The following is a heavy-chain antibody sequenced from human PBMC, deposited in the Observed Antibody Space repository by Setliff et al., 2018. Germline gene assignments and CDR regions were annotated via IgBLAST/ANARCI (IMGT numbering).Heavy chain of an antibody. J-gene: IGHJ3*02. CDR3: ASGDGYNYAFDI. CDR1: GGSFSGYY. D-gene: IGHD5-12*01. V-gene: IGHV4-34*01. Sequence: SETLSLTCAVYGGSFSGYYWSWIRQPPGKGLEWIGSIYHSGSTYYNPSLKSRVTISVDTSKNQFSLKLSSVTAADTAVYYCASGDGYNYAFDIWGQGTMVTVSS. CDR2: IYHSGST.